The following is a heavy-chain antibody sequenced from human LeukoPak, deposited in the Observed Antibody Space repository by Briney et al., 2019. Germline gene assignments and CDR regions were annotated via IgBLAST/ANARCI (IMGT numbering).Heavy chain of an antibody. CDR3: ARVGANDAFDI. J-gene: IGHJ3*02. CDR1: GFTFSMYA. V-gene: IGHV3-23*01. CDR2: ISGSGGST. D-gene: IGHD4/OR15-4a*01. Sequence: GGSLRLSCAASGFTFSMYAMSWVRKVPGKGLEWVSAISGSGGSTYYADSVKGRFTISRDNAKNSLYLQMNSLRAEDTAVYYCARVGANDAFDIWGQGTMVTVSS.